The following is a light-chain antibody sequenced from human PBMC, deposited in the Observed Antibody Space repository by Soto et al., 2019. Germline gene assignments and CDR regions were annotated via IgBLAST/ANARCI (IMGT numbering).Light chain of an antibody. CDR3: CSYAGSSTYV. J-gene: IGLJ1*01. V-gene: IGLV2-23*02. CDR1: SSDVGSYNL. CDR2: EVS. Sequence: QSVLTQPASVSGSPGQSITISCTGTSSDVGSYNLVSWYQQHPGKAPKLMIYEVSKRPSGVSNRFSGSKSGNTASLTIYGLQAGDEADYYCCSYAGSSTYVFGTGTKLTVL.